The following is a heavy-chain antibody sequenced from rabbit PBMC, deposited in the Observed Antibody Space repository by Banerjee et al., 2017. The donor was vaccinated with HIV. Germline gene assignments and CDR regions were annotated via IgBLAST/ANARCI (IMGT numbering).Heavy chain of an antibody. V-gene: IGHV1S40*01. CDR2: IWTSGGGT. Sequence: QSLEESGGDLVKPGASLTLTCTASGFDFSSNYWICWVRQAPGKGLEWIACIWTSGGGTYYASWAKGRFTISRSTSLNTVTLQMTSLTAADTATYFCARDMNAGSANVGYNFWGQGTLVTVS. CDR1: GFDFSSNYW. CDR3: ARDMNAGSANVGYNF. J-gene: IGHJ3*01. D-gene: IGHD4-2*01.